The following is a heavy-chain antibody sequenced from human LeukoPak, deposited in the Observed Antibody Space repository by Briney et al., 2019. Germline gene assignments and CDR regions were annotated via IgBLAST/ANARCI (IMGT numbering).Heavy chain of an antibody. D-gene: IGHD5-12*01. CDR2: ISWNSGSI. CDR1: GFIFNNYA. V-gene: IGHV3-9*01. CDR3: ARVSWLEAFDI. Sequence: AGGSLRLSCAGSGFIFNNYAMHWVRQPPGKGLEWVSGISWNSGSIDYADSVKGRFTISRDNAKNSLYLQMNSLRAEDTAVYYCARVSWLEAFDIWGQGTMVTVSS. J-gene: IGHJ3*02.